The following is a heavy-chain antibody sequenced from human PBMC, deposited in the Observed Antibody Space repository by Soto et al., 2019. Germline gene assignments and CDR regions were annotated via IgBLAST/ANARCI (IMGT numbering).Heavy chain of an antibody. CDR3: ARVPRYSTLSGFDH. CDR1: GYTFTSYD. D-gene: IGHD6-6*01. V-gene: IGHV1-8*01. CDR2: MNPNSDHT. J-gene: IGHJ4*02. Sequence: QVQLVQSGAEVKKPGASVKVSCKASGYTFTSYDINWVRQATGQGLEWMGWMNPNSDHTGYAQKFQGRVTMTRDTSISTAYMELSSLRSEDTAVYYCARVPRYSTLSGFDHWGQGTLVTVSS.